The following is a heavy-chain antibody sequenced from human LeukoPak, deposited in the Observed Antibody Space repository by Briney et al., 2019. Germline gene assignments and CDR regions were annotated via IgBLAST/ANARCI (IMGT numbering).Heavy chain of an antibody. J-gene: IGHJ5*02. CDR3: SRGGSGCYSGGVWFDP. V-gene: IGHV3-7*03. D-gene: IGHD6-19*01. Sequence: PGGSLRLSCAASGFTFSSYWMTWVRQAPGKGLEWVANIKQDGSEKYYVDSVKGRFTISRDNAKNSLSLQMNSLSAEDTAVYYCSRGGSGCYSGGVWFDPWGQGTLVPVSS. CDR1: GFTFSSYW. CDR2: IKQDGSEK.